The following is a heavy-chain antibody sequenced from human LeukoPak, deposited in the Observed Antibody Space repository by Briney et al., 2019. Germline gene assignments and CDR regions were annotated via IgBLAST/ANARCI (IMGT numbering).Heavy chain of an antibody. D-gene: IGHD3-16*01. CDR3: APGPVGGGGIYFDY. Sequence: GASVKVSCKASGYTFTGYYMHWLRQAPGQGLEWMGWTNPKSGGSNSPQKFQGRVTMTRDTSISTAYMELSRLRSDDTAVYYCAPGPVGGGGIYFDYWGQGTLVTVSS. CDR2: TNPKSGGS. J-gene: IGHJ4*02. V-gene: IGHV1-2*02. CDR1: GYTFTGYY.